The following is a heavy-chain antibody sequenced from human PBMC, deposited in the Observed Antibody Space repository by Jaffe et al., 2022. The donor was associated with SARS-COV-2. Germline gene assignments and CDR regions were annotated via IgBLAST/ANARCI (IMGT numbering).Heavy chain of an antibody. CDR3: AKDLFQGYDSSGYLDY. CDR1: GFTFSSYG. V-gene: IGHV3-30*18. J-gene: IGHJ4*02. D-gene: IGHD3-22*01. CDR2: ISYDGSNK. Sequence: QVQLVESGGGVVQPGRSLRLSCAASGFTFSSYGMHWVRQAPGKGLEWVAVISYDGSNKYYADSVKGRFTISRDNSKNTLYLQMNSLRAEDTAVYYCAKDLFQGYDSSGYLDYWGQGTLVTVSS.